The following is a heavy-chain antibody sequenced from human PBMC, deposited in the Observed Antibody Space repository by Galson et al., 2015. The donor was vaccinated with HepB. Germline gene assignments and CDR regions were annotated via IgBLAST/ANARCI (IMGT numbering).Heavy chain of an antibody. Sequence: SLRLSCAASGFIVSRYYMSWVRQAPGKGLEWVSVYHSGGSTYYADFVKDRFIISRDNSKNTVDLRMNGLRGEDTAVYFCARGAYYEGSGSFWAWDYWGQGTLVTVHS. J-gene: IGHJ4*02. CDR1: GFIVSRYY. D-gene: IGHD3-10*01. CDR2: YHSGGST. V-gene: IGHV3-66*01. CDR3: ARGAYYEGSGSFWAWDY.